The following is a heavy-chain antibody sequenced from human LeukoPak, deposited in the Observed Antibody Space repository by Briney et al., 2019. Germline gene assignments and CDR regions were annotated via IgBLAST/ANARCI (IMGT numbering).Heavy chain of an antibody. Sequence: GGSLRLSCAASGFTFSDYYMSWIRQAPGKGLEWVSYISSSGSTIYYADSVKGRFTISRDNAKNSLYLQMNSLRAEDTAVCYCASSSYCGGDCHHAFDIWGQGTMVTVSS. CDR2: ISSSGSTI. CDR3: ASSSYCGGDCHHAFDI. J-gene: IGHJ3*02. CDR1: GFTFSDYY. V-gene: IGHV3-11*01. D-gene: IGHD2-21*02.